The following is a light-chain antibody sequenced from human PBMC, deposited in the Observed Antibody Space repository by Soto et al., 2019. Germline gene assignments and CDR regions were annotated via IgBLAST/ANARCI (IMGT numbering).Light chain of an antibody. J-gene: IGKJ1*01. CDR2: DAS. Sequence: EIVLTQSPATLSLSPGERATHSCRASQSVSSYFAWYQQKPGQAPRLLIYDASNRATGIPARCSGSGSGTEFTLTSSSLPSEDVAVYYCQQYNNWLSTFGQGTKVDIK. CDR1: QSVSSY. V-gene: IGKV3-11*01. CDR3: QQYNNWLST.